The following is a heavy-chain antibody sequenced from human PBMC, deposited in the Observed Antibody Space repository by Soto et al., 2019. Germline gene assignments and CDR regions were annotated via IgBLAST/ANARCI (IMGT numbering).Heavy chain of an antibody. D-gene: IGHD3-22*01. J-gene: IGHJ4*02. CDR1: GFPFSNYA. V-gene: IGHV3-23*01. CDR2: LSGSGVST. Sequence: GGSLRLSCAASGFPFSNYAMTWVRQAPGKGLEWVSALSGSGVSTYYADSVMGRFTISRDNSKNTVYLQMNSLRAEDTAVYYCAKIESRFFYDSTGYYPFDYWGQGTLVTVSS. CDR3: AKIESRFFYDSTGYYPFDY.